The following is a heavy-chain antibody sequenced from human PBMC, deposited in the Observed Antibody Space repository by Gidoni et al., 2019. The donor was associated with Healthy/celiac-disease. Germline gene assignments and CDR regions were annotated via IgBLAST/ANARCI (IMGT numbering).Heavy chain of an antibody. CDR3: ARGPLPSGAFDI. V-gene: IGHV4-34*01. CDR1: GGSFSGYY. CDR2: INHSGSP. Sequence: QVQLQPWGAGLLKPSETLSLTCAVYGGSFSGYYWSWIRQPPGKGLEWIGEINHSGSPNYNPSLKSRVTISVDTSKNQFSLKLSSVTAADTAVYYCARGPLPSGAFDIWGQGTMVTVSS. J-gene: IGHJ3*02.